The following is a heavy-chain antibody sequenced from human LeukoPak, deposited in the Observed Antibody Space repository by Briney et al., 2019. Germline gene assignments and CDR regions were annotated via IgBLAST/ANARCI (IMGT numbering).Heavy chain of an antibody. CDR1: GFTFSSYW. CDR3: AKEENVSDFWSGYYPDY. D-gene: IGHD3-3*01. CDR2: IKQDGSEK. Sequence: QTGGSLRLSCAASGFTFSSYWMSWVRQAPGKGLEWVANIKQDGSEKNYVDSVKGRFTISRDNAKNSLYLQMNSLRAEDTAVYYCAKEENVSDFWSGYYPDYWGQGTLVTVSS. V-gene: IGHV3-7*03. J-gene: IGHJ4*02.